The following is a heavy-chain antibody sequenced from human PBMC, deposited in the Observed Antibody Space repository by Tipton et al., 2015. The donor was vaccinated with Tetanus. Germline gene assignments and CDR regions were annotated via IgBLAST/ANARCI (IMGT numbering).Heavy chain of an antibody. J-gene: IGHJ6*02. CDR3: ARERIEAFHYHGLDV. CDR1: GGSISSFY. D-gene: IGHD2-21*01. Sequence: GLVKPSETLSLTCTVPGGSISSFYWYWIRQPPGKGLEWIAYIYQNGDANYNPSLQSRVTISVDTSKNQFSLQLAFVTAADTAIYYCARERIEAFHYHGLDVWGPGTTVTVSS. CDR2: IYQNGDA. V-gene: IGHV4-59*01.